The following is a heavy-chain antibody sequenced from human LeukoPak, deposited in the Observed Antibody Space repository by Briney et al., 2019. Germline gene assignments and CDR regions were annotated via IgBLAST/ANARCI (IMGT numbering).Heavy chain of an antibody. V-gene: IGHV1-2*02. CDR1: GYTFTGYY. J-gene: IGHJ6*03. CDR3: ALVVPAAIYMDV. Sequence: ASVKVSCKASGYTFTGYYMHWVRPAPGQGLEWMGWINPNSGGTNYAQKFQGRVTMTRDTSISTAYMELSRLRSDDTAVYYCALVVPAAIYMDVWGKGTTVTVSS. D-gene: IGHD2-2*02. CDR2: INPNSGGT.